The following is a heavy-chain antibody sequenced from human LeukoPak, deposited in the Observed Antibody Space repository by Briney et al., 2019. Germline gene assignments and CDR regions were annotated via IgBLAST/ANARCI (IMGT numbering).Heavy chain of an antibody. D-gene: IGHD6-13*01. CDR2: IDPSDSYT. J-gene: IGHJ4*02. Sequence: RSGESLKISCKGSGYSFTSYWISWVRQMPGKGLEWMGRIDPSDSYTNYSPSFQGHVTISADKSISTAYLQWSSLKASDSAMYYCVRHGLGSSWFGFDYWGQGTLVTVSS. V-gene: IGHV5-10-1*01. CDR3: VRHGLGSSWFGFDY. CDR1: GYSFTSYW.